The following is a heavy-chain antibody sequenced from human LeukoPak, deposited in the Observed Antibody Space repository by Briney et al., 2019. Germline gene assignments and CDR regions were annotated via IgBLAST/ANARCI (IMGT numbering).Heavy chain of an antibody. V-gene: IGHV3-74*01. Sequence: GGSLGLSCAASGFTFSVYWMHSVPQAPGKGLVWVSRINRDGTITTYADSVKGRFTISRDNAKNTLYLQMNSLRVEDTAVYYCARESSSSMDYWGQGTLVTVSS. CDR2: INRDGTIT. CDR3: ARESSSSMDY. J-gene: IGHJ4*02. D-gene: IGHD6-13*01. CDR1: GFTFSVYW.